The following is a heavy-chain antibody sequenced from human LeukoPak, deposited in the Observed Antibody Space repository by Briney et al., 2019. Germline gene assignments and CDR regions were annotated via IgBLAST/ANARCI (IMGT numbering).Heavy chain of an antibody. CDR2: MNPNSGKT. D-gene: IGHD7-27*01. J-gene: IGHJ3*02. Sequence: ASVKVSCKASGYTFTSYDINWVRQATGQGPEWMGWMNPNSGKTGYAQKFQGRATMTWDTSISTAYMDLSSLRSEDTAVYYCARSPTGAFDIWGQGTMVTVSS. CDR1: GYTFTSYD. CDR3: ARSPTGAFDI. V-gene: IGHV1-8*01.